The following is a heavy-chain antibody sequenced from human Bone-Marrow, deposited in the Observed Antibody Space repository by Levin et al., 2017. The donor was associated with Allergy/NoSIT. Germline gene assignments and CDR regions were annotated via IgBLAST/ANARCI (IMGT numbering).Heavy chain of an antibody. D-gene: IGHD1-26*01. CDR3: ARDALGSGQHLYFDY. CDR2: ISAYNGNT. Sequence: ASVKVSCKASGYTFTSYGISWVRQAPGQGLEWMGWISAYNGNTNYAQKLQGRVTMTTDTSTSTAYMELRSLRSDDTAVYYCARDALGSGQHLYFDYWGQGTLVTVSS. CDR1: GYTFTSYG. J-gene: IGHJ4*02. V-gene: IGHV1-18*01.